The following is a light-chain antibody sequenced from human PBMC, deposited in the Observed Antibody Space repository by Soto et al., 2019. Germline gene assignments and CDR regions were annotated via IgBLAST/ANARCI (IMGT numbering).Light chain of an antibody. J-gene: IGLJ1*01. CDR2: DVS. CDR1: SSDVGGYNY. Sequence: QSALTQPRSVSGSPGQSVTISCTGTSSDVGGYNYVSWYQQHPGKAPKLMIYDVSKRPSGVPDRLSGSKSGNTASLTISGLQAEDEADYYCCSYAGSYTLYVFGTVTKVTVL. CDR3: CSYAGSYTLYV. V-gene: IGLV2-11*01.